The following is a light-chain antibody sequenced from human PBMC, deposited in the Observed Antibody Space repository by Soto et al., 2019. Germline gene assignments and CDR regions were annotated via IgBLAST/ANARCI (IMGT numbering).Light chain of an antibody. CDR2: SNN. CDR3: AAWDDSLNGFYV. V-gene: IGLV1-44*01. J-gene: IGLJ1*01. CDR1: SSNIGSNT. Sequence: QSALXQPPSASGTPGQRVTISCSGSSSNIGSNTVNWYQQLPGTAPKLLIYSNNQRPSGVPDRFSGSKSGTSASLAISGLQSEDEADYYCAAWDDSLNGFYVFGTGTKVTVL.